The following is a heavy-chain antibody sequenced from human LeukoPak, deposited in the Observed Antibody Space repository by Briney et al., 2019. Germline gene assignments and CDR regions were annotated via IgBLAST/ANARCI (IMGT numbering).Heavy chain of an antibody. V-gene: IGHV3-48*04. J-gene: IGHJ4*02. CDR2: ISSSTTLI. Sequence: GGSLRLSCAASGFSFSHYSMKWVRQAPGKGLEWVSYISSSTTLINYADSVKGRFTIARDNTKNSLYLQMNSLRAEDTAVYYCARDVYYGSGKFDYWGQGTLVTVSS. CDR3: ARDVYYGSGKFDY. D-gene: IGHD3-10*01. CDR1: GFSFSHYS.